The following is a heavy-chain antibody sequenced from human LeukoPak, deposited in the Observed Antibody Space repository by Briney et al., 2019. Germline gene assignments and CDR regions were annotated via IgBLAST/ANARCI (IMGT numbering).Heavy chain of an antibody. CDR2: TYYRSKWYN. CDR3: VGRTGMAGDAFDI. V-gene: IGHV6-1*01. D-gene: IGHD3/OR15-3a*01. J-gene: IGHJ3*02. Sequence: PSQTLSLTCAISGDSVSSNSATWNWIRQSPSRGLEWLGRTYYRSKWYNDYAVSVKSRITINPDTSENQFSLQLNSVTPEDTAVYYCVGRTGMAGDAFDIWGQGTMVTVSS. CDR1: GDSVSSNSAT.